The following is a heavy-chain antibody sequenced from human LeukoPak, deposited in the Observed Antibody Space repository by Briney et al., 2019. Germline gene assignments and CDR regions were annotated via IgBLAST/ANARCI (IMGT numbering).Heavy chain of an antibody. CDR2: INHGGNT. V-gene: IGHV4-34*01. CDR1: GGSFSGYY. Sequence: ASETLSLTCAVYGGSFSGYYWSWIRQPPGKGLEWIGEINHGGNTNYNPSLKSRVTISVDMSKNQFSLKLSSVTAADTAVYYCARGWELFHVLDIWGQGTMVTASS. J-gene: IGHJ3*02. D-gene: IGHD1-26*01. CDR3: ARGWELFHVLDI.